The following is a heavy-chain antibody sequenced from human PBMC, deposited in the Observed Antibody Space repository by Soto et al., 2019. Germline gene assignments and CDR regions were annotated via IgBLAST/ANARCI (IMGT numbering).Heavy chain of an antibody. Sequence: QVQLVQSGAEVKKPGASVKVSCKASGYTFTSYAMHWVRQAPGQRLEWMGWINAGNGNTKYSQKFQGRVTITRDTSASTAYMELSSLRSEDTAVYYCARDLGIAAAGDYWGQGTLVTVSS. J-gene: IGHJ4*02. D-gene: IGHD6-13*01. CDR3: ARDLGIAAAGDY. V-gene: IGHV1-3*01. CDR2: INAGNGNT. CDR1: GYTFTSYA.